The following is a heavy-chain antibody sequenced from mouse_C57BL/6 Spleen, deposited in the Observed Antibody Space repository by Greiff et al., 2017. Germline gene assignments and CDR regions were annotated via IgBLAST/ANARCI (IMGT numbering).Heavy chain of an antibody. CDR1: GYTFTSYG. V-gene: IGHV1-81*01. Sequence: QVHVKQSGAELARPGASVKLSCKASGYTFTSYGISWVKQRTGQGLEWIGEIYPRSGNTYYNEKFKGKATLTADKSSSTAYMELRSLTSEDSAVYFCARSLDGYYDFAYWGQGTLVTVSA. J-gene: IGHJ3*01. CDR2: IYPRSGNT. D-gene: IGHD2-3*01. CDR3: ARSLDGYYDFAY.